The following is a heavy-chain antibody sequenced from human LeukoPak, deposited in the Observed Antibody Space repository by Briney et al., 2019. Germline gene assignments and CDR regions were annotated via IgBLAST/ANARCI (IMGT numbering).Heavy chain of an antibody. CDR2: IIPIFGTA. CDR1: GGTFISYA. Sequence: GASXKVSCKASGGTFISYAISWVRQAPGQGLEWMGRIIPIFGTANYAQKFQGRVTITTDASTSTAYMELSSLRSEDTAVYYCARDMYYDSSGYYSRLFDYWGQGTLVTVSS. V-gene: IGHV1-69*05. CDR3: ARDMYYDSSGYYSRLFDY. D-gene: IGHD3-22*01. J-gene: IGHJ4*02.